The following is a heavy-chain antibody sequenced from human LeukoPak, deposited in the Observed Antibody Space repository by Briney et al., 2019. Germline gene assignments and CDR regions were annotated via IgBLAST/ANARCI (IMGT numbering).Heavy chain of an antibody. V-gene: IGHV3-53*01. CDR1: GFTVSSNY. CDR3: ARDLVVPAVPSYFDY. J-gene: IGHJ4*02. D-gene: IGHD2-2*01. CDR2: IYSGGST. Sequence: GGSLRLSCAASGFTVSSNYMSWVRQAPGKGLEWVSVIYSGGSTYYADSVKGRFTISRDNSKNTLYLQMNSLRAEDTAVYYCARDLVVPAVPSYFDYWGQGTLVTVSS.